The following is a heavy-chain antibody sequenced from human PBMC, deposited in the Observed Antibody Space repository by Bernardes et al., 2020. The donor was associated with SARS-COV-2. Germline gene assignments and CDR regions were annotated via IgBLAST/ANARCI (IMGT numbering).Heavy chain of an antibody. CDR2: ISDTGGGT. J-gene: IGHJ4*02. Sequence: EGSLSLSCAASGIPFSVTAMEWFRQTAGKGPQWVSSISDTGGGTDYADSVKGRFTISRDNSKNTLYLQMNSLTVDDTATFYCASRWGVWGQGVLVTVSA. V-gene: IGHV3-23*01. CDR3: ASRWGV. CDR1: GIPFSVTA. D-gene: IGHD3-10*01.